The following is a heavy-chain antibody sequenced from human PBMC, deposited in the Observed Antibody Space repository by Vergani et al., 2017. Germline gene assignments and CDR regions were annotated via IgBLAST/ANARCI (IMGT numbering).Heavy chain of an antibody. Sequence: QVQLQQWGAGLLKPSETLSLTCAVYGGSFSGYYWSWIRQPPGKGLEWIGSIYHSGTPSYNASLKSRVTISLDPSKNHFSLHLSSVTAADTAVYYCATLLTGGIDFWGQGTLGTVSS. J-gene: IGHJ4*02. CDR1: GGSFSGYY. V-gene: IGHV4-34*01. D-gene: IGHD3-16*01. CDR3: ATLLTGGIDF. CDR2: IYHSGTP.